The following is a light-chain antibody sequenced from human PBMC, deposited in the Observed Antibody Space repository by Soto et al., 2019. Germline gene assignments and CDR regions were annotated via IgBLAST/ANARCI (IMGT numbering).Light chain of an antibody. J-gene: IGKJ1*01. CDR1: QSISDT. Sequence: EIVMTQSPATLSVPTGGGATLSCRASQSISDTLAWYQQKPGQAPRLLIYGASRRATGFPSRFSGSGSGTDFTLTISSLQSEDFAVYYCQQYDNWPWTFGQGTKVDIK. V-gene: IGKV3-15*01. CDR2: GAS. CDR3: QQYDNWPWT.